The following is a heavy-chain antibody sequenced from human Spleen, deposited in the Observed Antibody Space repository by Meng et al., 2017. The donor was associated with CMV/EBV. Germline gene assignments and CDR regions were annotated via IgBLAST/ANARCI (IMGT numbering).Heavy chain of an antibody. Sequence: SLKISCVASGFSVGYNYMSWVRQAPGKGLEWVSGVSWNTTTIDYADSVKGRFTISRDNAKNSLFLQMHSLRPEDTALYYCVKDMAHDSSSYFDNWGQGTLVTVSS. CDR2: VSWNTTTI. CDR1: GFSVGYNY. CDR3: VKDMAHDSSSYFDN. V-gene: IGHV3-9*01. D-gene: IGHD6-6*01. J-gene: IGHJ4*02.